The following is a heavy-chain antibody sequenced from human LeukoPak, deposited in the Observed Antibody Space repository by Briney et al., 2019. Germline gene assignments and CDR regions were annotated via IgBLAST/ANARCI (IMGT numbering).Heavy chain of an antibody. CDR1: GYTFTGYY. CDR3: ERELFTSPSVAGNLYYYGMDV. J-gene: IGHJ6*02. Sequence: GASVKVSCKASGYTFTGYYMHWVRQAPGQGLEWMGWINPNSGDTNYAQKFQGRVTMTRDTSISTAYMELSRRRSDDTDVYYCERELFTSPSVAGNLYYYGMDVWGQGTTVTVSS. D-gene: IGHD6-19*01. CDR2: INPNSGDT. V-gene: IGHV1-2*02.